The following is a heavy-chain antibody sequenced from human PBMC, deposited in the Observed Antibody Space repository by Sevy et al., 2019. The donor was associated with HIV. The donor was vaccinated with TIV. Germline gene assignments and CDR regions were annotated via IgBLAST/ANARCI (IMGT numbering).Heavy chain of an antibody. CDR3: ARSGGYCSSTSCYGWYNWFDP. CDR2: ISSSSSYI. CDR1: GFTFSSYS. V-gene: IGHV3-21*01. Sequence: GGSLRLSCAASGFTFSSYSMNWVRQAPGKGLEWVSSISSSSSYIYYEDSVKGRFTISRDNAKNSLYLQMNSLRAEDTAVYYCARSGGYCSSTSCYGWYNWFDPWGQGTLVTVSS. D-gene: IGHD2-2*01. J-gene: IGHJ5*02.